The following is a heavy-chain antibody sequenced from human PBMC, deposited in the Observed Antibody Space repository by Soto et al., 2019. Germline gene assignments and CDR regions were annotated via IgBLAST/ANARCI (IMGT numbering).Heavy chain of an antibody. J-gene: IGHJ6*02. D-gene: IGHD6-13*01. Sequence: HPGGSLRLSCVASGFTFSIYGMHWVCQAPGKGLEWVAVISYDGSNKYYADSVKGRFTISRDNSKNTLYLQMNSLRAEDTAVYYCARDREAAAGPYYYGMDVWGQGTPVTVSS. CDR1: GFTFSIYG. CDR2: ISYDGSNK. CDR3: ARDREAAAGPYYYGMDV. V-gene: IGHV3-30*19.